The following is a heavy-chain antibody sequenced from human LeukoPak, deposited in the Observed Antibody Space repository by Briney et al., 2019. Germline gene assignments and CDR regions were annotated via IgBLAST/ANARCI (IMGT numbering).Heavy chain of an antibody. CDR3: ARVAIFGVVTLDAFDI. CDR1: GYTFTSYY. CDR2: INPSGGST. J-gene: IGHJ3*02. D-gene: IGHD3-3*01. Sequence: ASVKVSCKASGYTFTSYYMHWVRQAPGQGLEWMGIINPSGGSTSYAQKFQGRVTKTRDTSTSTVYMELSSLRSEDTAVYYCARVAIFGVVTLDAFDIWGQGTMVTVSS. V-gene: IGHV1-46*01.